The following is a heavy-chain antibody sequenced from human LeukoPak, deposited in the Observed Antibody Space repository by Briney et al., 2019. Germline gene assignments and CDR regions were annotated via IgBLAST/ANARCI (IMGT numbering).Heavy chain of an antibody. CDR1: GGSISSSSYY. CDR3: ARLSYYYDSSGSTHFDY. V-gene: IGHV4-39*01. CDR2: IYYSGST. Sequence: SETLSPTCTVSGGSISSSSYYWGWIRQPPGKGLEWIGSIYYSGSTYYNPSLKSRVTISVDTSKNQFSLKLSSVTAADTAVYYCARLSYYYDSSGSTHFDYWGQGTLVTVSS. D-gene: IGHD3-22*01. J-gene: IGHJ4*02.